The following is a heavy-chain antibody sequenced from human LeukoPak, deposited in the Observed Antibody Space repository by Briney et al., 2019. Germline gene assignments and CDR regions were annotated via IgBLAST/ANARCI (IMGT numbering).Heavy chain of an antibody. CDR1: GGSISSYY. V-gene: IGHV4-4*07. J-gene: IGHJ6*03. D-gene: IGHD3-3*01. Sequence: SVTLSLTCTVSGGSISSYYRSWIRQPAGKGLEWIGRIYTSGSTNYNPSLKSRVTMSVDTSKNQLSLKLSSVTAADTAVYYCARGWLLQVRGVSHYYVDVWGKGTTVTVSS. CDR3: ARGWLLQVRGVSHYYVDV. CDR2: IYTSGST.